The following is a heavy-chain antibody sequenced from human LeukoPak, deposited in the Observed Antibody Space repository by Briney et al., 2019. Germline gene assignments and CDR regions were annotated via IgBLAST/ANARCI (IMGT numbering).Heavy chain of an antibody. V-gene: IGHV3-30*04. J-gene: IGHJ6*03. CDR2: ISYDGSNK. Sequence: GGSLRLSCAASGFTFSSYAMHWVRQAPGKGLEWVAVISYDGSNKYYADSVKGRFTISRDNSKNTLYLQMNSLRAEDTAVYYCAKDFPILSTTQNYYYYMDVWGKGTTVTVSS. D-gene: IGHD1-14*01. CDR1: GFTFSSYA. CDR3: AKDFPILSTTQNYYYYMDV.